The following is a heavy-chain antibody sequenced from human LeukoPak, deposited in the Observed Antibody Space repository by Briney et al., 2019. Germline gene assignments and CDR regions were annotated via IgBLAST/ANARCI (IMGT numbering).Heavy chain of an antibody. D-gene: IGHD3-3*01. J-gene: IGHJ6*02. Sequence: GGALRLSCAASGFTFSNYWMSWVRQAPGKGLEWVANIIVDGSEKYYVDSVKGRFTISRDNAKNSLYLQMNSLRAEDTAVYYCARDDVSGYKFYYYYYGMDVWGQGTTVTVSS. CDR3: ARDDVSGYKFYYYYYGMDV. CDR2: IIVDGSEK. CDR1: GFTFSNYW. V-gene: IGHV3-7*05.